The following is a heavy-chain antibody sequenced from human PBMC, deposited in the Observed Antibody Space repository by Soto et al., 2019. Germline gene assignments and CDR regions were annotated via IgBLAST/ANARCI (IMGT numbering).Heavy chain of an antibody. J-gene: IGHJ4*02. V-gene: IGHV4-59*11. CDR1: GGSISGHY. CDR3: ATSLYGANSYVGH. Sequence: QVQLQESGPGLVKPSETLSLSCTVSGGSISGHYWTWIRQPPGKGLEWIGYIYNTWGAIYNPSLKRRVTMSVDTSTNQSSLKLSSVTAADTAVYYCATSLYGANSYVGHWGQGTLVTVSS. D-gene: IGHD4-17*01. CDR2: IYNTWGA.